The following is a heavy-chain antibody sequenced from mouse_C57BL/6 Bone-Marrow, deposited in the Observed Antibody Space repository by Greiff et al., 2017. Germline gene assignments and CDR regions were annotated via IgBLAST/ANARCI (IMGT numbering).Heavy chain of an antibody. CDR1: GYTFTSYW. Sequence: QVQLQQPGAELVKPGASVKMSCKASGYTFTSYWITWVKQRPGQGLEWIGDIYPGSGSTNYNEKFKSKATLTVATSSSTAYMQLSSLTSEDSAVYYCDIYYGNYGWYFDVWGTGTTVTVSS. CDR3: DIYYGNYGWYFDV. CDR2: IYPGSGST. V-gene: IGHV1-55*01. J-gene: IGHJ1*03. D-gene: IGHD2-1*01.